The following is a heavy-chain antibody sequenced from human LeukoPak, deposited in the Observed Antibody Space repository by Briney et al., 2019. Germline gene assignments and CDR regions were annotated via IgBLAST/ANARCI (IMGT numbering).Heavy chain of an antibody. V-gene: IGHV1-46*01. CDR1: GYTFTSYY. J-gene: IGHJ4*02. Sequence: ASVNVSCKASGYTFTSYYMHWVRQAPGQGLEWMGIINPSGGSTSYAQKFQGRVTMTRDTSTSTVYMELSSLRSEDTAVYYCARGPPVWYYDSSGYFNYWGQGTLVTVSS. CDR2: INPSGGST. CDR3: ARGPPVWYYDSSGYFNY. D-gene: IGHD3-22*01.